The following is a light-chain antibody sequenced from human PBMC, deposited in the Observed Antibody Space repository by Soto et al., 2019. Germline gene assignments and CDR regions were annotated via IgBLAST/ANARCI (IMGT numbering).Light chain of an antibody. Sequence: DIVMTQSPDSLAVSLGERATIHCKSTQNILFSSNNKNYLAWFQQKPGQPPKLLFYWASTRESGGPDRCSGSWSGTDFTLTISSLQAEDVAVYYCHQYYTAPFTFGPGTTVDIK. CDR2: WAS. V-gene: IGKV4-1*01. CDR3: HQYYTAPFT. J-gene: IGKJ3*01. CDR1: QNILFSSNNKNY.